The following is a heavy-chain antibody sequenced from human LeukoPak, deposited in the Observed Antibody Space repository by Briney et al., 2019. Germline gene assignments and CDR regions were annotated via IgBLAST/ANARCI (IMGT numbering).Heavy chain of an antibody. V-gene: IGHV6-1*01. CDR2: TYYRSKWYN. CDR3: ARTPALSGGIAAAGTSGGNWFDP. CDR1: GDSVSSNSAA. D-gene: IGHD6-13*01. Sequence: SQTLSLTCAISGDSVSSNSAAWNWIRQSPSRGLEWLGRTYYRSKWYNDYAVSVKSRITINPDTSKNQFSLQLNSVTPEDTAVYYCARTPALSGGIAAAGTSGGNWFDPWGQGTLVTVSS. J-gene: IGHJ5*02.